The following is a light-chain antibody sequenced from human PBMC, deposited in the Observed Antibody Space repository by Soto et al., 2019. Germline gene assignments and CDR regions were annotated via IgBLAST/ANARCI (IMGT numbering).Light chain of an antibody. CDR3: QQYNNWPPLT. CDR1: QSVSSN. V-gene: IGKV3-15*01. Sequence: EIVMTQSPATLSVSPGEGATLSCRASQSVSSNLAWYQQKPGQAPRLLIYAASTRATGIPARFRGSGSGTEFTLTITSLQSEDFAVYYCQQYNNWPPLTFGGGTKVESN. CDR2: AAS. J-gene: IGKJ4*01.